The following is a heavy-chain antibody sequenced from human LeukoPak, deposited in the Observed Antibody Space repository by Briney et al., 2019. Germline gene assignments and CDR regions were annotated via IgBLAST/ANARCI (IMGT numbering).Heavy chain of an antibody. CDR1: GYTFSSYD. CDR3: ARGKRFTMIVSDH. V-gene: IGHV1-8*01. D-gene: IGHD3-22*01. J-gene: IGHJ4*02. Sequence: ASVKVSCKASGYTFSSYDINWVRQATGQGLEWMGWMNPNSGNTGYAQRFQGRISMTRNISINTAYMELSALNNEDTAVYFCARGKRFTMIVSDHWGQGALVTVSS. CDR2: MNPNSGNT.